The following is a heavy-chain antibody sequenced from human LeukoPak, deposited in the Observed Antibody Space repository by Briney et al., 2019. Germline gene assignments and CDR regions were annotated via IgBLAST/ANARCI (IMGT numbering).Heavy chain of an antibody. V-gene: IGHV3-74*01. CDR1: GFTFSSYW. Sequence: PGGSLRLSCAASGFTFSSYWMHWVRQAPGKGLVWVSRINSDGSSTSYADSVKGRFTISRDNAKNTLYLQMNSLRAEDTAVYYCAIKFLGSGWYVFDSWGQGTLVTVSS. J-gene: IGHJ4*02. CDR3: AIKFLGSGWYVFDS. CDR2: INSDGSST. D-gene: IGHD6-19*01.